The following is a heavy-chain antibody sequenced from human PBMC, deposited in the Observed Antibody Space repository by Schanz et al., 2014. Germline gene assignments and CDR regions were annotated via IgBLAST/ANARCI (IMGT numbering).Heavy chain of an antibody. CDR2: VYYSGST. D-gene: IGHD5-18*01. CDR3: ARRSVSPSGNSYGYVVAWFDP. J-gene: IGHJ5*02. Sequence: QVQLQESGPGLMRPSETLSLTCTVAGASTRGYYWTWIRRTPQHGLQWIGYVYYSGSTSYNPSLESGVSISLDTSKNQFFLRLHSVTAADTAVYYCARRSVSPSGNSYGYVVAWFDPWGQGTLVTVSS. CDR1: GASTRGYY. V-gene: IGHV4-59*12.